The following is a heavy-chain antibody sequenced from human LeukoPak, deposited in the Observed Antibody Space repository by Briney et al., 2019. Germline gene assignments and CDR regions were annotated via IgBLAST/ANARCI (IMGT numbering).Heavy chain of an antibody. CDR3: ARDPSGSYLFDY. Sequence: GGSLRLSCAASGFTFSSYGMHWVRQAPGKGLEWVAFIWYDGSNKYYADSVKGRFTISRDNSKNTLYLQMNSLRAEDTAVYYCARDPSGSYLFDYWGQGTLVTVSS. J-gene: IGHJ4*02. CDR1: GFTFSSYG. CDR2: IWYDGSNK. D-gene: IGHD1-26*01. V-gene: IGHV3-33*01.